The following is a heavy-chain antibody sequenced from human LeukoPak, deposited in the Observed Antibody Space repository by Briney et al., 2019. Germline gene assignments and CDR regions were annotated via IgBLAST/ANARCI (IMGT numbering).Heavy chain of an antibody. V-gene: IGHV3-7*01. CDR2: IKQDGSDN. Sequence: GGSLRLSCTASGFSFSTYFMAWVRQAPGTGLEWVACIKQDGSDNHYVESVKGRFTISRDNSKNSMYLQMNSLRAEDTAVYFCARERYCNSATCYVGTRFDHWGQGTLVTVSS. J-gene: IGHJ4*02. D-gene: IGHD2-2*01. CDR3: ARERYCNSATCYVGTRFDH. CDR1: GFSFSTYF.